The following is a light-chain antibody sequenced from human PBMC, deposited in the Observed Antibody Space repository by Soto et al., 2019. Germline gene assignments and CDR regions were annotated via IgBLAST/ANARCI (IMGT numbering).Light chain of an antibody. Sequence: QSVLTQFPSASGSPGQSVTISCTGTSSDVGGHNYVSWYQQHPGKAPKLMIYDVNKRPSGVPDRFSGSKSGNTASLTVSGRQAEDEADYYCTSYGGSSNLVFGGGTKLTVL. CDR2: DVN. V-gene: IGLV2-8*01. J-gene: IGLJ2*01. CDR1: SSDVGGHNY. CDR3: TSYGGSSNLV.